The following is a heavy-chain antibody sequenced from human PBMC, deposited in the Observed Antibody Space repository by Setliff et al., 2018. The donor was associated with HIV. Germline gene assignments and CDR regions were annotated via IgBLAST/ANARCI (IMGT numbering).Heavy chain of an antibody. CDR2: INHSGST. Sequence: SSETLSLTCAVYGGSLSGYHWSWIRQSPGKGLEWIGEINHSGSTNYNPSLKSRVIISIDTPKKQFSLKLTSVTAADTATYYCAAPRGMSTILVYWGQGSLVTVSS. CDR1: GGSLSGYH. CDR3: AAPRGMSTILVY. D-gene: IGHD3-9*01. J-gene: IGHJ4*02. V-gene: IGHV4-34*01.